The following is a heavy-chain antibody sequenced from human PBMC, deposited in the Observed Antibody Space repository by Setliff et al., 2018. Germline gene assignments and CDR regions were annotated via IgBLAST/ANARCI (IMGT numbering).Heavy chain of an antibody. CDR1: GGSISSGGYS. CDR3: ARVRNTQNGFFDY. Sequence: SETLSLTCAVSGGSISSGGYSWSWIRQPPGKGLGWIGYIFHSGSTYYNPSLKSRVTISVDTSKNQFSLRLTSVTAADTAIYYCARVRNTQNGFFDYWSQGTLVTVSS. D-gene: IGHD1-1*01. V-gene: IGHV4-30-2*01. CDR2: IFHSGST. J-gene: IGHJ4*02.